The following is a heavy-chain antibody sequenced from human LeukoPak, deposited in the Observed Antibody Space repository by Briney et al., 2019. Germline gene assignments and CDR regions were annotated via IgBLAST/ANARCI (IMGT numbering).Heavy chain of an antibody. D-gene: IGHD4-17*01. CDR2: IYHSGST. V-gene: IGHV4-30-2*01. J-gene: IGHJ5*02. CDR1: GGSISSGGYY. CDR3: ARSLSGGTVTTSHWFDP. Sequence: SQTLSLTCTVSGGSISSGGYYWSWVRQPPGKGLEWIGEIYHSGSTNYNPSLKSRVTISVDKSKNQFSLKLSSVTAADTAVYYCARSLSGGTVTTSHWFDPWGQGTLVTVSS.